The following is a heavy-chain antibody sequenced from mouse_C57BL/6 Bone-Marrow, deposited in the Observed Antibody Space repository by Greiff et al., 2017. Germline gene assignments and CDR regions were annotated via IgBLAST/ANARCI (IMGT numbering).Heavy chain of an antibody. CDR2: IDPSDSET. CDR1: GYTFTSYW. J-gene: IGHJ2*01. Sequence: QVQLKQPGAELVRPGSSVKLSCKASGYTFTSYWMHWVKQRPIQGLEWIGNIDPSDSETQYNQKFKDKATLTVDKSSSTAYMQLSSLTSEDSAVYYCARRDYGSSLDDWGQGTTLTVSS. CDR3: ARRDYGSSLDD. V-gene: IGHV1-52*01. D-gene: IGHD1-1*01.